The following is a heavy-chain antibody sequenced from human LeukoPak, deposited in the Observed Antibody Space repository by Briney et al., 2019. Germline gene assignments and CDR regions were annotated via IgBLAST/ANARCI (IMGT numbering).Heavy chain of an antibody. CDR3: ARANSGSYRI. D-gene: IGHD1-26*01. Sequence: PSETLSLTCTVSGGSISSYYWSWIRQPPGKGLEWIGYIYYSGSTNYNPSLKSRVTISVDTSKNQFSLKLSSVTAAGTAVYYCARANSGSYRIWGQGTLVTVSS. J-gene: IGHJ4*02. CDR1: GGSISSYY. V-gene: IGHV4-59*01. CDR2: IYYSGST.